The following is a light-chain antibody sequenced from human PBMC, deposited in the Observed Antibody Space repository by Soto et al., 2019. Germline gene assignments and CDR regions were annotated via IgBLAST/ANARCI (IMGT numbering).Light chain of an antibody. CDR1: TGPLTTTHY. V-gene: IGLV7-46*01. CDR3: SLAHSSVRVE. J-gene: IGLJ2*01. Sequence: QTVVTQEPSLTVSPGGTVTLTCASSTGPLTTTHYPYWFQQKPGQAPRTLIYDTGNKYSWTPARFSGSLLGGKAALTISGAQPEDEADYYCSLAHSSVRVEFGGVTKVTVL. CDR2: DTG.